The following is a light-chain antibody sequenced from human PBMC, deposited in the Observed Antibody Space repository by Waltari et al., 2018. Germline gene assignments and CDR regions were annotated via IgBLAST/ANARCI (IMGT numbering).Light chain of an antibody. CDR1: HLGSKY. CDR2: RDD. CDR3: QAWDSSAFV. J-gene: IGLJ1*01. V-gene: IGLV3-1*01. Sequence: SYEVTQPPSLSVSPRQRATITCSGEHLGSKYVSWYQQKSGQSPVLVIYRDDKRPSGIPERFSGSNSGNTATLTISGTQPMDEADYYCQAWDSSAFVFGAGTKVTVL.